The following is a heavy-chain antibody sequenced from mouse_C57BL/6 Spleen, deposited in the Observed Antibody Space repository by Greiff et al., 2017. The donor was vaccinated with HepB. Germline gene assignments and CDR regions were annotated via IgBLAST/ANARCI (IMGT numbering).Heavy chain of an antibody. CDR2: IYPGSGST. D-gene: IGHD2-1*01. J-gene: IGHJ2*01. CDR3: ARHGNYVPFDY. Sequence: VQLQQSGAELVKPGASVKMSCKASGYTFTSYWITWVKQRPGQGLEWIGDIYPGSGSTNYNEKFKSKATLTVDTSSSTAYMQLSSLPSEDSAVYYCARHGNYVPFDYWGQGTTLTVSS. V-gene: IGHV1-55*01. CDR1: GYTFTSYW.